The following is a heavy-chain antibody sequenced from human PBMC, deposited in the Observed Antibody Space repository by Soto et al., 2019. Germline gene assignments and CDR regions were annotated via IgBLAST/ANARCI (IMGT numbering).Heavy chain of an antibody. CDR1: GFIFSSYS. CDR3: ARDQFLDAFDI. J-gene: IGHJ3*02. Sequence: QVQLVESGGGVVQPGRSLRLSCAASGFIFSSYSMHWVRQAPGKGLEWVAIISNDGSNKYYVDSVKVRFTISRDNSNNTLSLQMNSLRAEDTAVYYCARDQFLDAFDIWGQGTMVTVSS. D-gene: IGHD2-21*01. CDR2: ISNDGSNK. V-gene: IGHV3-30-3*01.